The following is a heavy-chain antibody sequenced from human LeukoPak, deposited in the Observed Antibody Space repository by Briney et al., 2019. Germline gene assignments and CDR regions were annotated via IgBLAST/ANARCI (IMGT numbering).Heavy chain of an antibody. CDR1: GYIFTSYG. V-gene: IGHV1-18*01. CDR3: AKAGPPIHYYYMDV. J-gene: IGHJ6*03. Sequence: ASVKVSCKASGYIFTSYGINWVRQAPGQGLEWMGWISSYNGNTHYAQILQGRVTMTTDTSTSTAYMELRSLRSDDTAVYYCAKAGPPIHYYYMDVWGKGTTVTISS. CDR2: ISSYNGNT.